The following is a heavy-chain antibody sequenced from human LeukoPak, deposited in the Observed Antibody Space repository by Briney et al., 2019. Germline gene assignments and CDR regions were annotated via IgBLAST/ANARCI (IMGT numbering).Heavy chain of an antibody. CDR3: ARDRYYYDSSGYYIFDY. Sequence: SETLSLTCTVSGGSISSGSYYWSWIRQPAGKGLEWIGSIYHSGSTYYNPSLKSRVTISVDTSKNQFSLKLSSVTAADTAVYYCARDRYYYDSSGYYIFDYWGQGTLVTVSS. V-gene: IGHV4-39*07. J-gene: IGHJ4*02. CDR1: GGSISSGSYY. D-gene: IGHD3-22*01. CDR2: IYHSGST.